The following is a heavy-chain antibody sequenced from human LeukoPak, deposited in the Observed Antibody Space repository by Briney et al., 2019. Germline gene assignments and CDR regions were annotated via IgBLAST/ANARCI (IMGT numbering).Heavy chain of an antibody. CDR2: ISYDGSNK. D-gene: IGHD2-15*01. V-gene: IGHV3-30*04. CDR1: GLTFSSYA. J-gene: IGHJ4*02. CDR3: ARVSVVVVADSYFDY. Sequence: GGSLRLSCAASGLTFSSYAMHWVRQAPGKGLEWVAVISYDGSNKYYADSVKGRFTISRDNSKNTLYLQMNSLRAEDTAVYYCARVSVVVVADSYFDYWGQGTLVTVSS.